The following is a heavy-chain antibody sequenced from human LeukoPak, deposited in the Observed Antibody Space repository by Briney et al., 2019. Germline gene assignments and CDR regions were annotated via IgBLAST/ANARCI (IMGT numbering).Heavy chain of an antibody. V-gene: IGHV1-2*02. CDR3: ARDSLEGDAFDI. J-gene: IGHJ3*02. Sequence: ASVKVSCKASGYTFTGYYMHWVRQAPGQGLEWMGWINPNSGGTNYAQKLQGRVTMTTDTSTSTAYMELRSLRSDDTAVYYCARDSLEGDAFDIWGQGTMVTVSS. CDR1: GYTFTGYY. CDR2: INPNSGGT.